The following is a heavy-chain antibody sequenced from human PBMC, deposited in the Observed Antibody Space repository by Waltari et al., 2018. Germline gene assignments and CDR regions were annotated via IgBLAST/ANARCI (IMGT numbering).Heavy chain of an antibody. D-gene: IGHD1-26*01. V-gene: IGHV4-4*07. CDR2: IYASGRT. CDR1: GASISPYD. CDR3: ARGSEPDSGTHLGTFDL. Sequence: QVHLQESGPGLVKPSETLSLTCVVSGASISPYDWSWIRQPAGKGLAWIGRIYASGRTNYNPSLKSRVTVSVDTSKNQFSLEVTSVTAADTAVYYCARGSEPDSGTHLGTFDLWGPGTVVTVS. J-gene: IGHJ3*01.